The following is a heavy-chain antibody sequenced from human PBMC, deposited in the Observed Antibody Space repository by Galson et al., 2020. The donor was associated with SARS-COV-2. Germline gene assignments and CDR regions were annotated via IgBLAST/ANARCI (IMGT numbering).Heavy chain of an antibody. J-gene: IGHJ3*02. CDR1: GGSLTSGDYY. D-gene: IGHD2-15*01. CDR3: AIAPVHCSGGSCYARDAFDI. V-gene: IGHV4-31*03. Sequence: ASETLSLTCSVSGGSLTSGDYYWSWIRQHPGKGLEWIGYISYSANTYYNPSLQRRVTISTDTYKNQFSLRLSSVTAADTAVYYCAIAPVHCSGGSCYARDAFDIWGQGTMVIVAS. CDR2: ISYSANT.